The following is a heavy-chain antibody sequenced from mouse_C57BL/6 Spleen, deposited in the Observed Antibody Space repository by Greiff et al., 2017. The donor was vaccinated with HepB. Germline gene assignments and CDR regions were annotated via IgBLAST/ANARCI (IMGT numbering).Heavy chain of an antibody. J-gene: IGHJ1*03. CDR2: IDPKSGGT. V-gene: IGHV1-72*01. Sequence: VKLQQPGAELVKPGASVKLSCKASGYTFTSYWMHWVKQRPGRGLEWIGRIDPKSGGTKYNEKFKSKATLTVDKPSSTAYMQLSSLTSEDSAVYYCARNYGSSYWYFDVWGTGTTVTVSS. CDR3: ARNYGSSYWYFDV. D-gene: IGHD1-1*01. CDR1: GYTFTSYW.